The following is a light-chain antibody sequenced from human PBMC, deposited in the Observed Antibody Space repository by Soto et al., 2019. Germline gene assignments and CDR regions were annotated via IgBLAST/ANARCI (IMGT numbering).Light chain of an antibody. V-gene: IGLV2-14*01. CDR1: SSDVDGYNY. CDR3: SSYTSSSTPPYV. Sequence: QSVLTQPASVSGSPGQSITISCTGTSSDVDGYNYVSWYQQHPGKAPKLMIYEVSNRPSGVSNRFSGSKSGNTASLTISGLQAEDEADYYCSSYTSSSTPPYVFGTGTKVTVL. CDR2: EVS. J-gene: IGLJ1*01.